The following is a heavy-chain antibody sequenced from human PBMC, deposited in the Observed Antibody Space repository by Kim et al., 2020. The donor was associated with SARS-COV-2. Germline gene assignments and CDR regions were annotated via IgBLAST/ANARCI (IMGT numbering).Heavy chain of an antibody. Sequence: GGSLRLSCAASGFSFSGYWMHWVRQGPGKGPVWVSRIDSGGTTTIYADSVEGRFTVSRDNAKNTLFLQMTSLRVEDTGVYYCTRDPLAFGTNFDYWGQGT. CDR3: TRDPLAFGTNFDY. CDR1: GFSFSGYW. CDR2: IDSGGTTT. V-gene: IGHV3-74*01. D-gene: IGHD3-3*02. J-gene: IGHJ4*02.